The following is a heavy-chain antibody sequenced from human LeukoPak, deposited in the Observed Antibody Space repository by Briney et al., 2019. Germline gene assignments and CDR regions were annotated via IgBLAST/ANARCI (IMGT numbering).Heavy chain of an antibody. CDR3: AKGGGTVTTFVY. J-gene: IGHJ4*02. Sequence: PGGSLXLXXXASGFTXXXXXXXXXXXAPXXXXXXVSAXXGXGXXTYXXXXXXXXXXXSRDNSKNTLYLQMNSLXAEDTAVYYCAKGGGTVTTFVYWGQGTLVTVSS. CDR2: XXGXGXXT. CDR1: GFTXXXXX. V-gene: IGHV3-23*01. D-gene: IGHD4-17*01.